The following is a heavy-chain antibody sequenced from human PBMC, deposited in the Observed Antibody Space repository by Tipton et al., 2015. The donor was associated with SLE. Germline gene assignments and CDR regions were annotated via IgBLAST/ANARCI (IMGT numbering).Heavy chain of an antibody. V-gene: IGHV4-34*01. CDR2: INHSGST. CDR3: ARYSLTNWHLDL. D-gene: IGHD2-15*01. Sequence: TLSLTCAVYGGSFSGYYWSWIRQPPGKGLERIGEINHSGSTNYNPSLKSRVTISVDTSRNQFSLKLTSVTAADSAVYYCARYSLTNWHLDLWGRGTLVTVSS. J-gene: IGHJ2*01. CDR1: GGSFSGYY.